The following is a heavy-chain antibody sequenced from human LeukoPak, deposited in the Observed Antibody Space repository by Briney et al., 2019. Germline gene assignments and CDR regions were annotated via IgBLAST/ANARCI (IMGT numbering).Heavy chain of an antibody. J-gene: IGHJ4*02. Sequence: ASVKVSCKASGGTFSSYAISWVRQAPGQGLEWMGWINPNSGGTNYAQKFQGWVTMTRDTSISTAYMELSRLRSDDMAVYYCARSGRYGDYDYWGQGTLVTVSS. CDR1: GGTFSSYA. CDR2: INPNSGGT. CDR3: ARSGRYGDYDY. D-gene: IGHD4-17*01. V-gene: IGHV1-2*04.